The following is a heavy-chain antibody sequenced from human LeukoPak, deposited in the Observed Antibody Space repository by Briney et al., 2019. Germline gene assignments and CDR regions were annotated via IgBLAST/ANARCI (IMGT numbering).Heavy chain of an antibody. D-gene: IGHD3-9*01. V-gene: IGHV3-21*05. CDR2: ITSSSGYT. CDR1: GFTFSSYG. J-gene: IGHJ4*02. CDR3: ARASYDILTGYFDY. Sequence: GGSLRLSCVASGFTFSSYGMHWVRQAPGKGLEWVSYITSSSGYTNYADSVKGRFTISRDNAKNSLYLQMNSLRAEDTAVYYCARASYDILTGYFDYWGQGTLVTVSS.